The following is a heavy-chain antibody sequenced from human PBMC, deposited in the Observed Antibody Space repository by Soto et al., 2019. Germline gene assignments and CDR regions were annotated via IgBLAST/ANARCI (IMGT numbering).Heavy chain of an antibody. V-gene: IGHV1-18*01. CDR1: GYTFTNYG. CDR3: ARPQNDILTYSYTNWFDP. J-gene: IGHJ5*02. CDR2: ISAYNGNT. Sequence: QVQLVQAGAEVKKPGASVKVSCKASGYTFTNYGISWVRQAPGQGLEWMGWISAYNGNTDHAQKYQGRVSMTPDTSPSTASRELRSLRPDDTAVYSCARPQNDILTYSYTNWFDPWGQGTLVTVSS. D-gene: IGHD3-9*01.